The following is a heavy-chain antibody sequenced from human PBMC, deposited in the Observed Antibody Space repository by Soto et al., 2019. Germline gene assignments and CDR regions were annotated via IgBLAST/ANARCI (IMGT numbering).Heavy chain of an antibody. CDR3: AKVRGVWGGMDV. CDR1: GGTFSSYA. D-gene: IGHD3-10*01. CDR2: IIPIFGTA. Sequence: QVQLVQSGAEVKKPGSSVKVSCKASGGTFSSYAISWVRQAPGQGLEWMGGIIPIFGTANYAQKFQGRVTLPAEKPTSTTYTDLGSLRSEDTAVYYCAKVRGVWGGMDVWGQGTTVTVSS. J-gene: IGHJ6*02. V-gene: IGHV1-69*14.